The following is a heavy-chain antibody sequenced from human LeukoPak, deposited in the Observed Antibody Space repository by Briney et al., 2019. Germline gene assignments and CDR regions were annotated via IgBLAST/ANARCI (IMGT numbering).Heavy chain of an antibody. CDR2: IYYSGST. Sequence: SETLSLTCTVSGGSISSSSYYWGWIRQPPGKGLEWIGSIYYSGSTYYNPSLKSRVTISVDTSKNQFSLKLSSVTAADTAVYYCARVRVAVAGIYNYYYYMDVWGKGTTVTVSS. V-gene: IGHV4-39*07. CDR1: GGSISSSSYY. D-gene: IGHD6-19*01. J-gene: IGHJ6*03. CDR3: ARVRVAVAGIYNYYYYMDV.